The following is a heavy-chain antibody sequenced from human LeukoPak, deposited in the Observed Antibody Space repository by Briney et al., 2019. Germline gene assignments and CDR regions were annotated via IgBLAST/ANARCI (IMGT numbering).Heavy chain of an antibody. CDR1: GGSITNYY. J-gene: IGHJ4*02. CDR3: ARATSYTGHLGW. V-gene: IGHV4-59*08. D-gene: IGHD6-19*01. Sequence: SETLSLTCTVSGGSITNYYWSWIRQPPGKGLEWIGYIYYSGSSNYNPSLKSRVTISVDTSKNQFSLSLSSVTAADTAVYYCARATSYTGHLGWWGQGTLVTVSS. CDR2: IYYSGSS.